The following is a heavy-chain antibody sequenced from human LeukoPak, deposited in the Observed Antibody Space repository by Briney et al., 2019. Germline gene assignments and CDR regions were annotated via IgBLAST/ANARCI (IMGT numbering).Heavy chain of an antibody. CDR1: GYTFTSYD. V-gene: IGHV1-69*04. Sequence: GASVKVSCKASGYTFTSYDINWVRQAPGQGLEWMGRIIPILGIANYAQKFQGRVTITADKPTSTAYMELSGLRSEDTAVYYCASERFLSYWGQGTLVTVSS. J-gene: IGHJ4*02. CDR2: IIPILGIA. D-gene: IGHD3-3*01. CDR3: ASERFLSY.